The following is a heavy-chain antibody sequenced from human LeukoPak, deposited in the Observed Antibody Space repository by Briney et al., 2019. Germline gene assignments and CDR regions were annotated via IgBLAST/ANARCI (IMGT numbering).Heavy chain of an antibody. D-gene: IGHD3-9*01. CDR2: INHSGST. CDR3: ARAVLRYFDWLPDYFDY. J-gene: IGHJ4*02. Sequence: SETLSLTCAVYGGSFSGYYWSWIRQPPGKGLEWIGEINHSGSTNYNPSLKSRVTISVDTSKNQFSLKLSSVTAADTAVYYCARAVLRYFDWLPDYFDYWGQGTLVTVSS. CDR1: GGSFSGYY. V-gene: IGHV4-34*01.